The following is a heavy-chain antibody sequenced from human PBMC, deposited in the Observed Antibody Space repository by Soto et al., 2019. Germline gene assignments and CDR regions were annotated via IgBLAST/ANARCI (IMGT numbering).Heavy chain of an antibody. D-gene: IGHD6-6*01. Sequence: PGGSLRLSCAASGFTFSSYAMHWVRQAPGKGLEWVAVISYDGSNKYYADSVKGRFAISRDNSKNTLYLQMNSLRAEDTAVYYCARGWGSSTPYYYYYGMDVWGQGTTVTVSS. V-gene: IGHV3-30*09. CDR1: GFTFSSYA. CDR2: ISYDGSNK. J-gene: IGHJ6*02. CDR3: ARGWGSSTPYYYYYGMDV.